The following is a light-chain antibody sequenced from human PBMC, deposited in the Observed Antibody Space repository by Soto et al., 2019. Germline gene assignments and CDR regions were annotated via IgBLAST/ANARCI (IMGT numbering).Light chain of an antibody. V-gene: IGLV3-21*04. CDR3: QVWDSSSDVV. CDR2: YDS. Sequence: SSELTQPPSVSVAPGKTARITCGGNNIGSKSVHWYQQKPGQAPVLVIYYDSDRPSGIPERFSGSNSGNTATLTISRVEAGDEADYYCQVWDSSSDVVFGGGTKVTVL. J-gene: IGLJ2*01. CDR1: NIGSKS.